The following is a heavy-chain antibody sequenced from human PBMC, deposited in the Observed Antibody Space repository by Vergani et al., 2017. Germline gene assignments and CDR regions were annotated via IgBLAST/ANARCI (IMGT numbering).Heavy chain of an antibody. D-gene: IGHD2-15*01. CDR2: IKSKIGGGTT. J-gene: IGHJ4*02. CDR1: GFTFSNAW. V-gene: IGHV3-15*01. CDR3: TTYSVGGSCFDD. Sequence: EVQLVESGGGLVKPGGSLRLSCAASGFTFSNAWMSWVRQAPGKGLEWVGRIKSKIGGGTTEYAEPVKGRFTISRDDSKNTLYLQMNSLKTEDTAVYYCTTYSVGGSCFDDWGQGTLVTVSS.